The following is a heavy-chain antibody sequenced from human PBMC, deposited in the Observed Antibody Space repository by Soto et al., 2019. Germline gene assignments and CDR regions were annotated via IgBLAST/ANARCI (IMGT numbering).Heavy chain of an antibody. J-gene: IGHJ5*02. D-gene: IGHD6-13*01. CDR3: AGGNSSRWYWFDP. CDR1: GGSISSTNYY. Sequence: QVQLQESGPGLVKPSQTLSLTCSVSGGSISSTNYYWSWIRQHPGRGLEWIGYIYYNGNTYYNPSLKSRVTISVDTSKNQFSLKLSSLTAADTAVYYCAGGNSSRWYWFDPWGQGTLVTVSS. V-gene: IGHV4-31*03. CDR2: IYYNGNT.